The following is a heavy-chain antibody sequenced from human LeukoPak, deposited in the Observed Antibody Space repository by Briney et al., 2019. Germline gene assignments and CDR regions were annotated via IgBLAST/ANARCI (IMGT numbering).Heavy chain of an antibody. CDR3: AKEGGYCSSTSCYRRYYFDY. CDR1: GFTFSSYW. J-gene: IGHJ4*02. Sequence: PGGSLRLSCAASGFTFSSYWMHWVRQAPGKGLEWVSGISGSGGSTYYADSVKGRFTISRDNSKNTLYLQMNSLRAEDTAIYYCAKEGGYCSSTSCYRRYYFDYWGQGALVTVSS. CDR2: ISGSGGST. V-gene: IGHV3-23*01. D-gene: IGHD2-2*01.